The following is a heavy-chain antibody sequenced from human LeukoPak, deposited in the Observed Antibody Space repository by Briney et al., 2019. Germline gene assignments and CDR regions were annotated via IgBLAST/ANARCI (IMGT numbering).Heavy chain of an antibody. V-gene: IGHV4-59*01. Sequence: SETLSLTCTVSGGSISSYYWSWIRQPPGKGLEWIGYIYYSGSTNYNPSLKSRVTISVDTSKNQFSLKLSSVTAADTAVYYCAREGQQAFDYRGQGTLVTVSS. D-gene: IGHD6-13*01. J-gene: IGHJ4*02. CDR1: GGSISSYY. CDR2: IYYSGST. CDR3: AREGQQAFDY.